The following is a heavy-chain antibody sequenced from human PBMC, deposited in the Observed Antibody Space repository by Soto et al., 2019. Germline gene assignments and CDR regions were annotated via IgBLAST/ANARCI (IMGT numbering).Heavy chain of an antibody. V-gene: IGHV1-46*01. Sequence: VASVKVSCKASGYTFTSYYMHWVRQAPGQGLEWMGIINPSGGSTSYAQKFQGRVTMTRDTSTSTVYMELSSLRSEDTAVYYCARKLGYCTNGVCLPYYFDYWGQGTLVTVSS. CDR3: ARKLGYCTNGVCLPYYFDY. CDR1: GYTFTSYY. J-gene: IGHJ4*02. D-gene: IGHD2-8*01. CDR2: INPSGGST.